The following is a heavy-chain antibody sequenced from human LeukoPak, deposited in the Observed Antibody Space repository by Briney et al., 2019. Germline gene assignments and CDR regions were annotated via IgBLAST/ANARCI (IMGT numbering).Heavy chain of an antibody. Sequence: GGSLRLSCAASGFTFSSYWMSWVRQAPGKGLEWVANIKQDGSEKYYVDSVKGRFTISRDNAKNSLYLQMNSLRAEDTAVYYCARDRSSYDFWSGYYTAEKYYYYGMDVWGQGTTVTVSS. J-gene: IGHJ6*02. D-gene: IGHD3-3*01. V-gene: IGHV3-7*01. CDR1: GFTFSSYW. CDR3: ARDRSSYDFWSGYYTAEKYYYYGMDV. CDR2: IKQDGSEK.